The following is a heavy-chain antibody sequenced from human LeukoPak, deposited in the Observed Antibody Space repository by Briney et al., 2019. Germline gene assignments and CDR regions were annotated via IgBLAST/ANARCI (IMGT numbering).Heavy chain of an antibody. CDR2: IDHSGST. Sequence: SETLSLTCAVYGGSFSGYYWSWIRQPPGKGLEWIGEIDHSGSTNYNPSLKSRVTISVDTSKNQFSLKLSSVTAADTAVYYCARERSVLYYYYGMDVWGQGTTVTVSS. D-gene: IGHD4/OR15-4a*01. V-gene: IGHV4-34*01. J-gene: IGHJ6*02. CDR1: GGSFSGYY. CDR3: ARERSVLYYYYGMDV.